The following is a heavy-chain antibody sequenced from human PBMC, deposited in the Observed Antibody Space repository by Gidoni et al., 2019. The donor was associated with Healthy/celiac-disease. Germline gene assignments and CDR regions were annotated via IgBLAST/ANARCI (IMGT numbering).Heavy chain of an antibody. J-gene: IGHJ4*02. Sequence: EVQRLESGGALVQPGGSLSLSWSASGFTFSSYAMRWVRQAPGKGLEWVSAISGSGGSTYYADSVKGRFTISRDNSKNTLYLQMNSLRAEDTAVYYCAKDPDIVVLDYWGQGTLVTVSS. CDR2: ISGSGGST. D-gene: IGHD2-2*01. V-gene: IGHV3-23*01. CDR1: GFTFSSYA. CDR3: AKDPDIVVLDY.